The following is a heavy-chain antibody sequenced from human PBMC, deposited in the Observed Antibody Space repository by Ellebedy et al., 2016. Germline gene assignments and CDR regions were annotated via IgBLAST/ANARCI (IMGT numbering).Heavy chain of an antibody. CDR3: ARATDVLLWFGESPGLGY. J-gene: IGHJ4*02. CDR2: INAGNGNT. D-gene: IGHD3-10*01. V-gene: IGHV1-3*01. Sequence: ASVKVSCXASGYTFTSYAMHWVRQAPGQRLEWMGSINAGNGNTKYSQKFQGRVTITRDTSASTAYMELSSLRSEDTAVYYCARATDVLLWFGESPGLGYWGQGTLVTVSS. CDR1: GYTFTSYA.